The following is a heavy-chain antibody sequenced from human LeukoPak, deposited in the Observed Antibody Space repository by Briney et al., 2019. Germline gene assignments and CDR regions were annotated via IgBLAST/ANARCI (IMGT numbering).Heavy chain of an antibody. CDR1: GGSISSYY. D-gene: IGHD3-10*01. V-gene: IGHV4-59*01. J-gene: IGHJ4*02. CDR3: AREEPIRFGELSYFDY. CDR2: IYYSGST. Sequence: PSETLSLTCTVPGGSISSYYWSWIRQPPGKGLEWIGYIYYSGSTNYNPSLKSRVTISVDTSKNQFSLKLSSVTAADTAVYYCAREEPIRFGELSYFDYWGQGTLVTVSS.